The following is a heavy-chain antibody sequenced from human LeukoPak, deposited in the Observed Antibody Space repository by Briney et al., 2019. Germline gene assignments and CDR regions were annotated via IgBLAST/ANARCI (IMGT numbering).Heavy chain of an antibody. Sequence: GGSLRLSCTASGFIFGDYAMSWVRQAPGKGLEWVSGISWNSGSVGYADSVKGRFTISRDNAKNTLYLQMNSLRAEDTAVYYCASIPTYYYDSSGYLWGQGTLVTVSS. CDR1: GFIFGDYA. D-gene: IGHD3-22*01. CDR2: ISWNSGSV. J-gene: IGHJ4*02. V-gene: IGHV3-9*01. CDR3: ASIPTYYYDSSGYL.